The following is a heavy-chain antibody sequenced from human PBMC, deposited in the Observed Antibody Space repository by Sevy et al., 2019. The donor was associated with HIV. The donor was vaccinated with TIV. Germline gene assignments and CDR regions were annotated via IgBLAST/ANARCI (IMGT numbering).Heavy chain of an antibody. V-gene: IGHV3-73*01. Sequence: GGSLRLSCAASGFTFSGSAMHWVRQASGKGLEWVGRIRSKANSYATAYAASVKGKFTISRDDSKNTAYLQMNSLKTEDTDVYYCTRHEGHCSSTSCSPFDYWGQGTLVTVSS. D-gene: IGHD2-2*01. CDR2: IRSKANSYAT. J-gene: IGHJ4*02. CDR3: TRHEGHCSSTSCSPFDY. CDR1: GFTFSGSA.